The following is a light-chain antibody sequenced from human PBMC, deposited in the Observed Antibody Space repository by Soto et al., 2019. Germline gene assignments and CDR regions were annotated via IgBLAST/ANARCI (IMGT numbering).Light chain of an antibody. Sequence: IQLTQSASSLSASFGDRVTITWRASQGISSYLGWYQQKPGKAPNLLIYDASTLHSGVPSRFSGGGYGTDFTLTISSLQTEDFAVYYCQPYNNWPLTFGGGTKVDIK. V-gene: IGKV1-9*01. CDR3: QPYNNWPLT. CDR1: QGISSY. CDR2: DAS. J-gene: IGKJ4*01.